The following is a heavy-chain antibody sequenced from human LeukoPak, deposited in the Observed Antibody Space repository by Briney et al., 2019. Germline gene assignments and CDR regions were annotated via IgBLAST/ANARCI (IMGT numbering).Heavy chain of an antibody. CDR1: GFTFSSYA. V-gene: IGHV3-64*01. D-gene: IGHD1-26*01. CDR2: TSSNGGST. J-gene: IGHJ3*02. Sequence: GGSLRLSCAASGFTFSSYAMHWVRQAPGKGLEYVSATSSNGGSTYYANSVKGRFTISRDNSKNTLYLQMGSLRAEDMAVYYCARFSLHYPLSYAFDIWGQGTMVTVSS. CDR3: ARFSLHYPLSYAFDI.